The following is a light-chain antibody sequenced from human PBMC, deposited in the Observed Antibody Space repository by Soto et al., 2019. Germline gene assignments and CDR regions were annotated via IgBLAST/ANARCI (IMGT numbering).Light chain of an antibody. CDR1: QRITSNF. CDR2: GAS. V-gene: IGKV3D-20*02. CDR3: QQRSNWPPWT. J-gene: IGKJ1*01. Sequence: EIVLTQSPVTLSLSPGERATLSCRASQRITSNFLAWFQQKAGLAPRLLIYGASTRASGVPDRFSGGGSGTDFVLTISRLEPEDFAVYYCQQRSNWPPWTFGQGTKVEIK.